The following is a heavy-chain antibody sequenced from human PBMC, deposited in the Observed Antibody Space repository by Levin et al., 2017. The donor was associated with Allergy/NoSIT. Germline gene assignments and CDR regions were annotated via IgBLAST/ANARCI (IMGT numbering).Heavy chain of an antibody. CDR2: MNPNSGNT. CDR1: GYTFTSYD. V-gene: IGHV1-8*01. CDR3: ARAIYSGYYYFDY. D-gene: IGHD1-26*01. J-gene: IGHJ4*02. Sequence: GESLKISCKASGYTFTSYDINWVRQATGQGLEWMGWMNPNSGNTGYAQNFQGRVTMTRNTSISTAYMELSSLRSEDTAVYFCARAIYSGYYYFDYWGQGTLVTVSS.